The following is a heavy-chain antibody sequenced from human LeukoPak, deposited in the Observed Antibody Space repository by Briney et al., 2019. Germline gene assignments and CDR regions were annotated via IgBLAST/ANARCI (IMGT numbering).Heavy chain of an antibody. CDR1: GGPFSDYY. V-gene: IGHV4-34*01. CDR3: ARQSYSSGCYADY. Sequence: TSETLSLTCAVYGGPFSDYYWSWIRQPPGKGLEWIGKINHSGSTNYSPSLKSRVTISVDTSNNQFTLKLSSVTAADTAVYYCARQSYSSGCYADYWGQGTLVTVSS. D-gene: IGHD6-25*01. CDR2: INHSGST. J-gene: IGHJ4*02.